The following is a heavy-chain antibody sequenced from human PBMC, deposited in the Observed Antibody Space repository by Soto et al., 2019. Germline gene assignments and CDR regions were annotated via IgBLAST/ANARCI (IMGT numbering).Heavy chain of an antibody. J-gene: IGHJ4*02. Sequence: EVQLLESGGGLVQPGRSLRLSCAASGFTFSNYAMSWVRQAPGQGLDWVSAISGSGGTTYYVDSVKGRFTISRDNSKNTLFLKMNSLRAEDAAVYYCAKFFVETGSNSGWPWSFHYWGQGTLVTVSS. CDR1: GFTFSNYA. V-gene: IGHV3-23*01. CDR3: AKFFVETGSNSGWPWSFHY. D-gene: IGHD6-25*01. CDR2: ISGSGGTT.